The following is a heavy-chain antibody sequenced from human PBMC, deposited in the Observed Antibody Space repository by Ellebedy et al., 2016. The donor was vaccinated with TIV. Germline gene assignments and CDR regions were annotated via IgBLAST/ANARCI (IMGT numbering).Heavy chain of an antibody. CDR2: IYYSGST. CDR3: AAAYYGSGSYRISADY. J-gene: IGHJ4*02. Sequence: SETLSLTCTVSGGSISSYCWSWIRQPPGKGLEWIGYIYYSGSTNYNPSLKSRVTISVDTSKNQFSLKLSSVTAADTAVYYCAAAYYGSGSYRISADYWGQGTLVTVSS. V-gene: IGHV4-59*01. CDR1: GGSISSYC. D-gene: IGHD3-10*01.